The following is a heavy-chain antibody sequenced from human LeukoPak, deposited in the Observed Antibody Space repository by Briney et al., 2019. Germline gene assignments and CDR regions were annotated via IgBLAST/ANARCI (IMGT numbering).Heavy chain of an antibody. Sequence: PSGTLSLTCAVSGGSISSSNWWSWVRQPPGKGLEWIGGIYHSGSTYYNPSLKSRVTISVDTSNNRFSLKLSSVTAADTAVYYCASIADYYDSGGFFDYWGQGILVTVSS. J-gene: IGHJ4*02. CDR3: ASIADYYDSGGFFDY. CDR2: IYHSGST. D-gene: IGHD3-22*01. CDR1: GGSISSSNW. V-gene: IGHV4-4*02.